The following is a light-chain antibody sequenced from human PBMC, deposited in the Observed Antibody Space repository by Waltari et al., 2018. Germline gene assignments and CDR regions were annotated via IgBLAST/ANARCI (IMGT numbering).Light chain of an antibody. CDR1: SRDVGPYNL. V-gene: IGLV2-23*01. CDR2: EAS. CDR3: CSYAGSGSWV. J-gene: IGLJ3*02. Sequence: QSALTQPASVSGSPGPSISISCIGTSRDVGPYNLVFWYQHHQGNAPQLIFFEASKRPPGVSNRFSGSKAANTASLIISGLQADDEADYYCCSYAGSGSWVFGGGTKVTVI.